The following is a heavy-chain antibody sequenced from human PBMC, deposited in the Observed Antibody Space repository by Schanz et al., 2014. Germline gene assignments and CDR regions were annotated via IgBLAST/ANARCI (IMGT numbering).Heavy chain of an antibody. V-gene: IGHV4-31*03. CDR2: IYHSGNT. CDR1: GGSIDVSGYY. D-gene: IGHD1-26*01. J-gene: IGHJ4*02. CDR3: ARPNSASYRIYYFDY. Sequence: QVQLQESGPRLVKPSQTLSLTCTVSGGSIDVSGYYWSWIRQQPGKALEWIGYIYHSGNTYFKPSIQSRLAMSVDTAKNQFSLSLSSATAADTAVYYCARPNSASYRIYYFDYWGQGTLVTVSS.